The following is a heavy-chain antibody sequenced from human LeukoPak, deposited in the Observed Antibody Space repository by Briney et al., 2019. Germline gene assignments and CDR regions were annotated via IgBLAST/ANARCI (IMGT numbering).Heavy chain of an antibody. D-gene: IGHD2-2*01. Sequence: PSETLSLTCAVYGGSFSAYYWSWIRQPPGRGLEWIGEINRSGSTNYNPSLKSRVTISVDTSKNQFSLKLSSVTAADTAVYYCARGQSGIVVVPAAMAHNWFDPWGQGTLVTVSS. J-gene: IGHJ5*02. CDR3: ARGQSGIVVVPAAMAHNWFDP. CDR1: GGSFSAYY. V-gene: IGHV4-34*01. CDR2: INRSGST.